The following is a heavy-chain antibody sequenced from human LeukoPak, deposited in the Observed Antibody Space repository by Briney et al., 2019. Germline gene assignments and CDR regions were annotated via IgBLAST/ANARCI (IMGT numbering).Heavy chain of an antibody. J-gene: IGHJ3*02. Sequence: PSETLSLTCTVSGGSISSSSYYWGWIRQPPGKGLKWIGSIYYSGSTYYNPSLKSRVTISVDTSKNQFSLKLSSVTAADTGVYYCARGQWTAFDIWGQGTMVTVSS. V-gene: IGHV4-39*01. CDR3: ARGQWTAFDI. CDR1: GGSISSSSYY. CDR2: IYYSGST. D-gene: IGHD6-19*01.